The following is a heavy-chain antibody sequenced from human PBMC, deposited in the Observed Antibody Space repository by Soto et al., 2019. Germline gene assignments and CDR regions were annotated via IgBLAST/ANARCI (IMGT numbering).Heavy chain of an antibody. Sequence: EVQLVQSGGGLAQPGGSLRLSCAASGFSFRSHAMSWVRQAPGKGLEWVSSIRGRDIGTSYADSVKGRFTISRDTSENTLYLQKNSLSVDDTAVYYCAQTPGLAAGDWGQGTLVTVSS. CDR3: AQTPGLAAGD. D-gene: IGHD6-13*01. V-gene: IGHV3-23*04. J-gene: IGHJ4*02. CDR1: GFSFRSHA. CDR2: IRGRDIGT.